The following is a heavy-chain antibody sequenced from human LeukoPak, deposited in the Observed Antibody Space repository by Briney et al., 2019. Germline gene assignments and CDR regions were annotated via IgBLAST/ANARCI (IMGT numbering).Heavy chain of an antibody. Sequence: PGGSLRLSCAASGFTFDDYAMHWVRQAPGKGLEWVSGISWNSGSIGYADSVKGRFTISRDNAKNSLYLQMNSLRAEDTALYYCAKDARVYSSGWPPTYWGQGTLVTVSS. D-gene: IGHD6-19*01. CDR3: AKDARVYSSGWPPTY. V-gene: IGHV3-9*01. J-gene: IGHJ4*02. CDR2: ISWNSGSI. CDR1: GFTFDDYA.